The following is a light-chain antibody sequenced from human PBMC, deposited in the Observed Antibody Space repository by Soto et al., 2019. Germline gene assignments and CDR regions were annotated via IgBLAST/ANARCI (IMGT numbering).Light chain of an antibody. Sequence: EIVLTQSPATLSLSPLEIATLSCMASQSVSSYLAWYQQKPGQAPRLLIYDASNRATGIPARFSGSGSGTDFTLTINSLEPEDFAVYYCQRRSNWPSITFGQGTRLEIK. CDR3: QRRSNWPSIT. CDR1: QSVSSY. J-gene: IGKJ5*01. CDR2: DAS. V-gene: IGKV3-11*01.